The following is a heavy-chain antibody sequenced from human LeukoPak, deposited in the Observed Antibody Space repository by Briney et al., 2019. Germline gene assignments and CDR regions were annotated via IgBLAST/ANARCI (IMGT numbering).Heavy chain of an antibody. CDR1: GGSITSGTYY. V-gene: IGHV4-39*01. Sequence: TPSETLSLTCTVSGGSITSGTYYWGWIRQPPGKGLEWIGSKHYTGSTYYNPSLKSRVSISVDRSNNQFSLKLTSVSAADTAVYFCARHWSPFGTLSFRGPSSARSRSDFDYWGQGTLVAVSS. CDR3: ARHWSPFGTLSFRGPSSARSRSDFDY. J-gene: IGHJ4*02. D-gene: IGHD3-16*01. CDR2: KHYTGST.